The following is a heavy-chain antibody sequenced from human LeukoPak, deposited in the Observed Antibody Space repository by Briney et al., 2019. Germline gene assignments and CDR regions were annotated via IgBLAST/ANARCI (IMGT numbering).Heavy chain of an antibody. V-gene: IGHV1-69*13. CDR1: GGTFSSYA. J-gene: IGHJ6*03. Sequence: VASVKVSCKASGGTFSSYAISWVRQAPGQGLEWMGGIIPIFGTANYAQKFQGRVTITADESTSTAYMELSSLRSEDTAVYYCARREICSSTSCYTRKIYYYYYYMDVWGKGTTVTVSS. CDR3: ARREICSSTSCYTRKIYYYYYYMDV. D-gene: IGHD2-2*02. CDR2: IIPIFGTA.